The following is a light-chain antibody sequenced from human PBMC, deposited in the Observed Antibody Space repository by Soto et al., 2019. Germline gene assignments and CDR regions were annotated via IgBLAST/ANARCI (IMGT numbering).Light chain of an antibody. CDR2: LAS. J-gene: IGKJ2*01. CDR1: QTSFYPSINKNS. V-gene: IGKV4-1*01. Sequence: DIVMTQSPDSLALSLGEKATINCRSSQTSFYPSINKNSLAWYQQKLGQPPTLLIYLASTRQAGVPHRFSGSGSGPDFTLTISSLQAEDVAVYYFHQYYSPPYTFRQGTKLGIK. CDR3: HQYYSPPYT.